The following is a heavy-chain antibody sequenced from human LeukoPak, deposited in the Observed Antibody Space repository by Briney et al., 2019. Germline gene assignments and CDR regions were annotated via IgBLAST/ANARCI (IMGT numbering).Heavy chain of an antibody. CDR1: GFTFSDYP. CDR2: ISGSGETI. D-gene: IGHD6-19*01. Sequence: PGGSLRLSCAASGFTFSDYPMSWVRQAPGEGLEWVSVISGSGETIYYADSVKGRFTISRDNSRRTLYLQMNGLRADDTAVYYCAKDRTRGWYLGYDAFDVWGQGTMVTVSS. V-gene: IGHV3-23*01. J-gene: IGHJ3*01. CDR3: AKDRTRGWYLGYDAFDV.